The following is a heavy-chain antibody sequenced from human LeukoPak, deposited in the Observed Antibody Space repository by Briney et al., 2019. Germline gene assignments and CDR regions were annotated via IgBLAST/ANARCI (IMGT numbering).Heavy chain of an antibody. D-gene: IGHD1-26*01. CDR2: IYTSGST. CDR3: ARAVVGAYFDY. V-gene: IGHV4-61*02. J-gene: IGHJ4*02. Sequence: SETLSLTCTVSGGSISSGSYYWSWIRQPAGKGLEWIGRIYTSGSTNYNPSLKSRVTISVDTSKNQFSLKLSSVTAADTAVYYCARAVVGAYFDYWGQGTLVTVSS. CDR1: GGSISSGSYY.